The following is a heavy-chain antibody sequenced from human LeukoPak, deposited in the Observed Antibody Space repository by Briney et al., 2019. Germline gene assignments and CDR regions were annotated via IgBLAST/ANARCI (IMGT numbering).Heavy chain of an antibody. Sequence: PGGSLRLSCVASGFTFSDHYIDWVRQAPGKGLEWVGRMRNKANSYTTENAASVKGRLTLPRDDSKRLVFLQLNSLKIEDTAVYYCTTGMVYYDSSGYYYGRASYFDYWGQGTLGTVSS. CDR3: TTGMVYYDSSGYYYGRASYFDY. J-gene: IGHJ4*02. V-gene: IGHV3-72*01. D-gene: IGHD3-22*01. CDR1: GFTFSDHY. CDR2: MRNKANSYTT.